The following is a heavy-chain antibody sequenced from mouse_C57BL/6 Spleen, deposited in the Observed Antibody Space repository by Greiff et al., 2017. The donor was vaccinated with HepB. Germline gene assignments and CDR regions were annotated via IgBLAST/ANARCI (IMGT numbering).Heavy chain of an antibody. V-gene: IGHV5-4*03. J-gene: IGHJ3*01. Sequence: DVKLVESGGGLVKPGGSLKLSCAASGFTFSSYAMSWVRQTPEKRLEWVATISDGGSYTYYPDNVKGRFTISRDNAKNNLYLQMSQLKAEDTAIYYCARGLDYYGCSAFAYWGQGTMVTV. CDR3: ARGLDYYGCSAFAY. CDR1: GFTFSSYA. D-gene: IGHD1-1*01. CDR2: ISDGGSYT.